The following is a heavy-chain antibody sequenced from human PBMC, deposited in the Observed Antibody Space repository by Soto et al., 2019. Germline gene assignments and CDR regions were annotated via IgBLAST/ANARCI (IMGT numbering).Heavy chain of an antibody. CDR2: VYHSGTS. J-gene: IGHJ6*02. CDR1: GGSVGSNNW. Sequence: SETLSLTCVVSGGSVGSNNWWSWVRQAPGKGLEWLGEVYHSGTSSYSPSLKSRVTISVDSSKNQFSLTLSFVTAADTAVYYCARGRGRAVVVPAAMPDYYYGMDVWGQGTTVTVSS. V-gene: IGHV4-4*02. CDR3: ARGRGRAVVVPAAMPDYYYGMDV. D-gene: IGHD2-2*01.